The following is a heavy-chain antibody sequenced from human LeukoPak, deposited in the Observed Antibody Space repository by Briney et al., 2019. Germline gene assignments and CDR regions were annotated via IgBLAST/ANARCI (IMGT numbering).Heavy chain of an antibody. D-gene: IGHD2-21*02. J-gene: IGHJ4*02. CDR3: ARVDVTEYYFDY. CDR1: GFSFSSYS. CDR2: ISSSSSYI. Sequence: GGSLRLSCAASGFSFSSYSMNWVRQAPGKGLEWVSSISSSSSYIYYADSVKGRFTISRDNAKNSLYLQMNSLRAEDTAVYYCARVDVTEYYFDYWGQGTLVTVSS. V-gene: IGHV3-21*01.